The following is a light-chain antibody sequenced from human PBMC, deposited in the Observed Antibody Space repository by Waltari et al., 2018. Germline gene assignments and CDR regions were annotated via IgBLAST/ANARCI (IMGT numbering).Light chain of an antibody. CDR1: QSISNW. Sequence: DIQMTQSPSSVSAFVGDRVTITCRASQSISNWLAWYQQKPGKAPKLLIYGASDLHSGVPSRFSGSGAGTDFTLTISSLQAEDFAVYYCQQYGSSPRTFGQGTKVDIK. V-gene: IGKV1-12*01. CDR3: QQYGSSPRT. J-gene: IGKJ1*01. CDR2: GAS.